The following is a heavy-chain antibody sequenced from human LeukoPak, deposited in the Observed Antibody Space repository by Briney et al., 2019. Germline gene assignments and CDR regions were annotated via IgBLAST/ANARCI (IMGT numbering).Heavy chain of an antibody. J-gene: IGHJ5*02. D-gene: IGHD6-13*01. CDR3: AIDSSGVNAAAA. V-gene: IGHV1-46*01. Sequence: ASVKVSCKASGYTFTSYYMQWVRQAPGQGLEWMGIISPNGGSTSYAQNFQGRVTMTRNTSISTAYMELSSLRSEDTAVYYCAIDSSGVNAAAAWGQGTLVTVSS. CDR2: ISPNGGST. CDR1: GYTFTSYY.